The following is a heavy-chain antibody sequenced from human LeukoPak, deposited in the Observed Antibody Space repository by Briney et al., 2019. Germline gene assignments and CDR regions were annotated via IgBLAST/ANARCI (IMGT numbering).Heavy chain of an antibody. J-gene: IGHJ3*02. Sequence: SVKVSCKASGGTFSSYTISWVRQAPGQGLEWMGRIIPILGIANYAQKFQGRVTITADKSTSTAYMELSSLRSEDSAVYYCARVVPAASEDAFDIWGQGTMVTVSS. CDR1: GGTFSSYT. D-gene: IGHD2-2*01. CDR3: ARVVPAASEDAFDI. V-gene: IGHV1-69*02. CDR2: IIPILGIA.